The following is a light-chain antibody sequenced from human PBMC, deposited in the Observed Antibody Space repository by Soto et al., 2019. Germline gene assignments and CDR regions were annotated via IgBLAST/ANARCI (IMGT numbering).Light chain of an antibody. Sequence: QSVLTQPASVSGSPGQSITISCTRTSSDVGSYNLVSWYQQHPGKAPKLMIYEGSKRPSGVSNRFSGSKSGNTASLTISGLQAEDEADYYCCSYAGSRRNFFGTGTKVTV. V-gene: IGLV2-23*01. CDR2: EGS. CDR3: CSYAGSRRNF. CDR1: SSDVGSYNL. J-gene: IGLJ1*01.